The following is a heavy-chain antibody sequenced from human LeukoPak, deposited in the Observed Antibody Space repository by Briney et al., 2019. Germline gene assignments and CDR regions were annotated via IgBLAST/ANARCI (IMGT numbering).Heavy chain of an antibody. V-gene: IGHV3-30-3*01. CDR3: ARGGWELLHRDGWEANY. J-gene: IGHJ4*02. Sequence: GRSLRLFCAASGFTFSSYAMHWVRQAPGKGLEWLAVISYDGSNKYYADSVKGRFTISRDNSKNTLYLQMNSLRAEDTAVYYCARGGWELLHRDGWEANYWGQGTLVTVTS. D-gene: IGHD1-26*01. CDR2: ISYDGSNK. CDR1: GFTFSSYA.